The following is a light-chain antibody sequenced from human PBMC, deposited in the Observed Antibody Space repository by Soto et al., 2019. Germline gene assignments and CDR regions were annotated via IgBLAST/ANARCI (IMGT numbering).Light chain of an antibody. Sequence: QAVVTQPASVSGSLGQSITISCTGTSSDVGGYNYVSWYQQHPGKAPKLMIYDVSNRSSGVSNRFSGSKSGNTASLTISGLQAEDEADYYCSSYTSSNTLDVLFGGGTKVTVL. CDR3: SSYTSSNTLDVL. CDR1: SSDVGGYNY. CDR2: DVS. J-gene: IGLJ2*01. V-gene: IGLV2-14*03.